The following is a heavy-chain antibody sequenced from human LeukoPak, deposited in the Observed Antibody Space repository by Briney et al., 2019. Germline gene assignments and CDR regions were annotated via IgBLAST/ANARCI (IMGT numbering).Heavy chain of an antibody. V-gene: IGHV3-23*01. D-gene: IGHD2-2*02. CDR3: AKLPSEGYCSSTSCYNAYFQH. CDR2: ISGSGGST. Sequence: PGGSLRLSCAASGFTFSSYAMSWVRQAPGKGLEWVSAISGSGGSTYYADSVKGRFTISRDNSKNTLYLQMNSLRAEDTAVYYCAKLPSEGYCSSTSCYNAYFQHWGQGTLVTVSS. CDR1: GFTFSSYA. J-gene: IGHJ1*01.